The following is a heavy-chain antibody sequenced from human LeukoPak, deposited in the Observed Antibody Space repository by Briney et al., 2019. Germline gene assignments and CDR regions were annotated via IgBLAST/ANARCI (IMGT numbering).Heavy chain of an antibody. J-gene: IGHJ3*02. CDR1: GNRFTTYW. V-gene: IGHV5-51*01. CDR2: TYLGGSGT. D-gene: IGHD3-22*01. CDR3: VRPASSGYSPDVFAT. Sequence: LGESLKISCKGSGNRFTTYWDGWGRQMSGKSPEWKGITYLGGSGTRYSPSFQGQVTISADKSISTAYLHWSSLKASDTAMYYCVRPASSGYSPDVFATWGQGTLVTVSS.